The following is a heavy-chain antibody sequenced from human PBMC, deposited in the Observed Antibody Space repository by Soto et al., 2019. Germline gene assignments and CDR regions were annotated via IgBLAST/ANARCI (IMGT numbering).Heavy chain of an antibody. CDR3: ARRIAAAGGYYYYAFDV. CDR2: IDPSDFKT. CDR1: GYSFDTYW. V-gene: IGHV5-10-1*01. D-gene: IGHD6-13*01. Sequence: GESLKISCKACGYSFDTYWINWVRQTPGKGLEWMGRIDPSDFKTKYSPSLEGHITISVDKSINTAYLQWSSLRTSDTAMYYCARRIAAAGGYYYYAFDVWGPGTAVTVSS. J-gene: IGHJ6*02.